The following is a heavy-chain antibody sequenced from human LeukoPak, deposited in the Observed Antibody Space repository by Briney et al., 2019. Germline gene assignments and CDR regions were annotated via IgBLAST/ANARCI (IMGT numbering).Heavy chain of an antibody. V-gene: IGHV1-2*04. J-gene: IGHJ4*02. CDR1: GYTFTGYY. D-gene: IGHD5-18*01. CDR3: ARSGYSYGLGVDY. Sequence: ASVKVSCKASGYTFTGYYMHWVRQAPGQGLEWMGWINPNSGGTNYAQKFQGWVTMTRDTSISTAYMELSRLRSDDTAVYYCARSGYSYGLGVDYWGQGTLVTVSS. CDR2: INPNSGGT.